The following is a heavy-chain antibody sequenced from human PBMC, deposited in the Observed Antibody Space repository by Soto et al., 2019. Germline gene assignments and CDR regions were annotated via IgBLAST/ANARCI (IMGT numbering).Heavy chain of an antibody. CDR1: GFTFSSYS. D-gene: IGHD1-26*01. V-gene: IGHV3-48*01. J-gene: IGHJ4*02. CDR2: ISSSSSTI. Sequence: EVQLVESGGGLVQPGGSLRLSCAASGFTFSSYSMNWVRQAPGKGLEWVSYISSSSSTIYYADSVKGRFTISRDNAKNSLYLQMNSLIAEDTAVYYCARFAVGATFDYWGQGTLVTVSS. CDR3: ARFAVGATFDY.